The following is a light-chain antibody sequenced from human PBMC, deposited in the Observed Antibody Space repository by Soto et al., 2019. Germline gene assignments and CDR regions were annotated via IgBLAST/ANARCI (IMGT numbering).Light chain of an antibody. CDR1: QSFDST. CDR2: GAS. Sequence: ESVMTQSQASLAVSPGDGATLSCRASQSFDSTVAWYQQQPAQRPRLLIHGASNRAVGVPARFSGSGSGTAFTLTISSLQSEDFAVYYCQQYQNWPPQYTFGQGTKLQIK. V-gene: IGKV3-15*01. CDR3: QQYQNWPPQYT. J-gene: IGKJ2*01.